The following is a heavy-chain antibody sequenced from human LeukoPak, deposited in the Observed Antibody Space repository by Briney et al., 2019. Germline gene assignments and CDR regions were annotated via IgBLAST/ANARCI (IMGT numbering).Heavy chain of an antibody. V-gene: IGHV1-69*13. J-gene: IGHJ6*02. CDR3: ARIYLGYCSSTSCPKYYYYGMDV. CDR2: IIPIFGTA. D-gene: IGHD2-2*01. CDR1: GGTFSSYA. Sequence: ASVKVSCKASGGTFSSYAISWVRQAPGQGLGWMGGIIPIFGTANYAQKFQGRVTITADESTSTAYMELSSLRSEDTAVYYCARIYLGYCSSTSCPKYYYYGMDVWGQGTTVTVSS.